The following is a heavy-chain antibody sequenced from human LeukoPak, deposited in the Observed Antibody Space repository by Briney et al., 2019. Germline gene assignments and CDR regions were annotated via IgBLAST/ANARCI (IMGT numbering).Heavy chain of an antibody. CDR3: ARQGAYSSAIGMGY. J-gene: IGHJ4*02. Sequence: ASVKVSCKASGYTFNNYYMYWVRQAPGQGLEWMGMINPSGGGTSYAQKFQGRVTMTRDTSTRTVYMEVGSLKPEDTAVYYRARQGAYSSAIGMGYWGQGTLVTVSS. CDR1: GYTFNNYY. V-gene: IGHV1-46*02. D-gene: IGHD6-19*01. CDR2: INPSGGGT.